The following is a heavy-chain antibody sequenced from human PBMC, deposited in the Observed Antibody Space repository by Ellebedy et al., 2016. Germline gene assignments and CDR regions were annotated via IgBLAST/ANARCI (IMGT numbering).Heavy chain of an antibody. D-gene: IGHD3-10*01. J-gene: IGHJ6*02. CDR1: RYTLTELS. CDR2: FDPEDGET. CDR3: ATDRIRFYGSGSYYNPQNYYYYGMDV. Sequence: ASVKVSXKVSRYTLTELSMHWVRQAPGKGLEWMGGFDPEDGETIYAQKFQGRVTMTEDTSTDTAYMELSSLRSEDTAAYYCATDRIRFYGSGSYYNPQNYYYYGMDVWGQGTTVTVSS. V-gene: IGHV1-24*01.